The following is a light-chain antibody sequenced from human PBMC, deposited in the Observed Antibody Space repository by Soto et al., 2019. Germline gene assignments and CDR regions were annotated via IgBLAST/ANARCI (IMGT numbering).Light chain of an antibody. V-gene: IGKV3-20*01. CDR3: QQYGNSAPVT. CDR1: QSVGSY. CDR2: GAS. Sequence: EIELTQSPGTLSLSPGERVTLSCRASQSVGSYLAWYQQKPGQAPRLLIYGASSRATGIPDRFSGSGSGTDFTLIISRLEPEDFAVYYCQQYGNSAPVTFGQGTKLEIK. J-gene: IGKJ2*01.